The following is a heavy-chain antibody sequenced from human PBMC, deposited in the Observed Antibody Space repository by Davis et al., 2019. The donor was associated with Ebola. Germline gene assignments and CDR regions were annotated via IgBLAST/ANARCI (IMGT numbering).Heavy chain of an antibody. D-gene: IGHD2-21*01. CDR2: ISGSGGSP. CDR3: AKESINDRGDEYFQH. CDR1: GFTFSSYA. V-gene: IGHV3-23*01. J-gene: IGHJ1*01. Sequence: GESLKISCAASGFTFSSYAMSWVRQAPGKGLEWVSAISGSGGSPYYADSVAGRFTISRDTSRNTVFLQMNSLRADDTATYYCAKESINDRGDEYFQHWGQGTLVAVSS.